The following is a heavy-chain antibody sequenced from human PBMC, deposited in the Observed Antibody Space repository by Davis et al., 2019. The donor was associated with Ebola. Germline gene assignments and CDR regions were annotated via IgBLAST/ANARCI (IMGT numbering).Heavy chain of an antibody. CDR2: IIPIFGTA. V-gene: IGHV1-69*06. CDR3: ARASLRFLEWFLGFDP. D-gene: IGHD3-3*01. J-gene: IGHJ5*02. Sequence: AASVKVSCKASGGTFSSYAISWVRQAPGQGLEWMGGIIPIFGTANYAQKFQGRVTITADKSTSTAYMELSSLRSEDTAVYYCARASLRFLEWFLGFDPWGQGTLVTVSS. CDR1: GGTFSSYA.